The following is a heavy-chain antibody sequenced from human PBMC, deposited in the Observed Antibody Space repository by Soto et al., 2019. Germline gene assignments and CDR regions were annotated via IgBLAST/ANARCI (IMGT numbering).Heavy chain of an antibody. CDR1: GFTFSSYA. V-gene: IGHV3-23*01. D-gene: IGHD3-22*01. Sequence: QPGGSLRLSCAASGFTFSSYAMSWVRQAPGKGLEWVSAISGSGGSTYYADSVKGRFTISRDNSKNTLYLQMNSLRAEDTAVYYCAKELDYDSSGYTPCYYWGQGTLVTVSS. J-gene: IGHJ4*02. CDR2: ISGSGGST. CDR3: AKELDYDSSGYTPCYY.